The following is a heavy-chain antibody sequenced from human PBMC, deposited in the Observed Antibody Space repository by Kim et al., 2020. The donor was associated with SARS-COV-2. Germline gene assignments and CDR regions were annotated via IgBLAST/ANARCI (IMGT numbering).Heavy chain of an antibody. V-gene: IGHV3-21*01. CDR1: GFLFSSYH. CDR2: ISGSSTEI. J-gene: IGHJ3*01. CDR3: ARGDSSADSFEV. D-gene: IGHD4-4*01. Sequence: GGSLRLSCEASGFLFSSYHINWIRQSPGKGLEWVSSISGSSTEIYYADSVKGRFTISRDNTKNSVYLQVNIVRAEDTARYFCARGDSSADSFEVWGQGTMVTVSS.